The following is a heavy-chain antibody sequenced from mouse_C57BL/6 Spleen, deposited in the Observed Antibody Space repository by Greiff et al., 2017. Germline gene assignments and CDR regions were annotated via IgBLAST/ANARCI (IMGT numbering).Heavy chain of an antibody. CDR1: GYTFTDYY. CDR2: INPYNGGT. V-gene: IGHV1-19*01. J-gene: IGHJ2*01. D-gene: IGHD2-1*01. CDR3: ARSNSRNAYYFAY. Sequence: EVQLQQSGPVLVKPGASVKMSCKASGYTFTDYYMNWVKQSHGKSLEWIGVINPYNGGTSYNQKFKGKATLTVDKSSSTAYMELNSLTSEDSAVYYCARSNSRNAYYFAYWGQGTTLTVSS.